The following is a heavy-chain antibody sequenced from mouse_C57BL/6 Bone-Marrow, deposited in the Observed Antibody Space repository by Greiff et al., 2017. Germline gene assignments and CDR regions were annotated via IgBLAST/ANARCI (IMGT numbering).Heavy chain of an antibody. CDR3: TTDSLAMDY. Sequence: VQLQQSGAELVRPGASVKFSCTASGFTIKGGYMHWVKQRPEQGLEWIGWFDPEDGDTEYASKFQGKATNTADTSSNPAYLQLSSLTSEDTAVYYCTTDSLAMDYWGQGTSVTVSS. CDR2: FDPEDGDT. V-gene: IGHV14-4*01. J-gene: IGHJ4*01. D-gene: IGHD6-2*01. CDR1: GFTIKGGY.